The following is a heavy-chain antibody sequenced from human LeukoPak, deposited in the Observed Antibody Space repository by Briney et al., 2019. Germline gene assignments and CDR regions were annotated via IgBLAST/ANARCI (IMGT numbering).Heavy chain of an antibody. CDR3: ARDHKDGFDP. CDR2: IYYSGST. Sequence: SETLSLTCTVSGGSISSGGYYWSWIRQHPGKGLEWIGYIYYSGSTYYNPSLKSRVTISVDTSKNQFSLKLSSVTAADTAVYYCARDHKDGFDPWGQGTLVTVSS. V-gene: IGHV4-31*03. CDR1: GGSISSGGYY. J-gene: IGHJ5*02.